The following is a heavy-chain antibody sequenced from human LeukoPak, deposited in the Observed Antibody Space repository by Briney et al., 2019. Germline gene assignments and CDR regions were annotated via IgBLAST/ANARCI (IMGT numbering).Heavy chain of an antibody. CDR3: ARARSFERIDAFDI. J-gene: IGHJ3*02. D-gene: IGHD2-15*01. V-gene: IGHV4-39*07. CDR1: GDSISSSSYY. CDR2: MYYSGIT. Sequence: PSETLSLTCTVSGDSISSSSYYWGWIRQPPGKGLEWIGSMYYSGITYYNPSLKSRVTISVDTSKNQFSLKLSSVTVADTAVYYCARARSFERIDAFDIWGQGTMVTVSS.